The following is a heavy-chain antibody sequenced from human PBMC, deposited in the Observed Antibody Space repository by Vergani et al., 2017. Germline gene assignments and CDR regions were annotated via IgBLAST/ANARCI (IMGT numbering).Heavy chain of an antibody. V-gene: IGHV3-11*01. CDR3: AGDSIVLMVYANYDY. CDR1: GFTFSDYY. J-gene: IGHJ4*02. D-gene: IGHD2-8*01. CDR2: ISSSGSTI. Sequence: VQLLESGGGLVQPGGSLRLSCAASGFTFSDYYMSWIRQAPGKGLEWVSYISSSGSTIYYADSVKGRFTISRDNAKNSLYLQMNSLRAEDTAVYYCAGDSIVLMVYANYDYWGQGTLVTVSS.